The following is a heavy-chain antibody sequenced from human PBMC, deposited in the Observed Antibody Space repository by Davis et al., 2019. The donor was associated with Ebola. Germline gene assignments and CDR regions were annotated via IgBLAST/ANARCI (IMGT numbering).Heavy chain of an antibody. CDR2: VILKSGAT. J-gene: IGHJ4*02. Sequence: ASVKVSCKASGYTFTDYNIHWMRQAPGQGLEWLGRVILKSGATNYAQKFQGRVTMTRDTSISTVYMELSSLRYDDTADYYCARGHNYAHEYWGQGTLVPSPQ. V-gene: IGHV1-2*06. CDR3: ARGHNYAHEY. CDR1: GYTFTDYN. D-gene: IGHD4-11*01.